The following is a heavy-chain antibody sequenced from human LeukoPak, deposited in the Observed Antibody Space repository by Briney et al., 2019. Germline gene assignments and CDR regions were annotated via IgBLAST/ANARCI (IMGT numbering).Heavy chain of an antibody. D-gene: IGHD3-10*01. CDR3: AKVGVRINSGGY. Sequence: PGGSLRLSCTVSGFAVSTSVVYWFRQAPGKGLEWVSDIKDDDAKGSYTDSVKGRFTISRDNFKNTVYLEMNSLRAEDTALYYCAKVGVRINSGGYWGQGTLVTVSS. V-gene: IGHV3-23*01. CDR1: GFAVSTSV. CDR2: IKDDDAKG. J-gene: IGHJ4*02.